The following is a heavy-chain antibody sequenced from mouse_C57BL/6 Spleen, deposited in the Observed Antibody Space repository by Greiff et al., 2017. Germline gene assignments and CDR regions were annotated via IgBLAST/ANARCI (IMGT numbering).Heavy chain of an antibody. V-gene: IGHV1-7*01. CDR2: INPSSGYT. D-gene: IGHD2-4*01. Sequence: VQVVESGAELAKPGASVKLSCKASGYTFTSYWMHWVKQRPGQGLEWIGYINPSSGYTKYNQKFKDKAKLTADKSSSTAYMQLSSLTYEDSAVYYCARRGNDYDGGDYFDYWGQGTTLTVSS. J-gene: IGHJ2*01. CDR3: ARRGNDYDGGDYFDY. CDR1: GYTFTSYW.